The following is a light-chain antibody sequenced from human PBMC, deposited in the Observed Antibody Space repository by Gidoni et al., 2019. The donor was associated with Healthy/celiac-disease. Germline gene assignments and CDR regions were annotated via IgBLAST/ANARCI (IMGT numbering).Light chain of an antibody. J-gene: IGLJ1*01. CDR3: SSYTSSSTSGV. CDR2: EVS. V-gene: IGLV2-14*01. Sequence: QSALTQPASVSGSPGQSITISCTVTSSDVGGYNYVPWYQQPPGKAPKLMIYEVSNRPSGVSNRFSGSKSGNTASLTISGLQAEDEADYYCSSYTSSSTSGVFGTGTKVTVL. CDR1: SSDVGGYNY.